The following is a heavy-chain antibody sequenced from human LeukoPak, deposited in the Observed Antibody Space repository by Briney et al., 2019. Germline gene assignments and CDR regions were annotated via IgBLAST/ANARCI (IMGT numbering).Heavy chain of an antibody. J-gene: IGHJ4*02. CDR3: ARGRRDRYCSSTSCSGMDY. Sequence: SETLSLTCTVSGGSISSYYWSWIRQPPGKGLEWIGYIYYSGSTNYNPSLKSRVTISVDTSKNQFSLKLSSVTAADTAMYYCARGRRDRYCSSTSCSGMDYWGQGTLVTVSS. CDR1: GGSISSYY. D-gene: IGHD2-2*01. V-gene: IGHV4-59*12. CDR2: IYYSGST.